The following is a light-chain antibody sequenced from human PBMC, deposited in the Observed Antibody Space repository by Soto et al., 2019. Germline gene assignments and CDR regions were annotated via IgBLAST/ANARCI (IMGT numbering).Light chain of an antibody. J-gene: IGKJ5*01. V-gene: IGKV3D-20*02. Sequence: IVLTQSPGTLSLSPGERATLSCRAGQSVSSNYLAWYQQKPGQAPRLLIYAASSRATGIPDRFSGSGSGTDFTLTISSLEPEDFAVYYCQQRSNWPPITFGQGTRLEI. CDR2: AAS. CDR3: QQRSNWPPIT. CDR1: QSVSSNY.